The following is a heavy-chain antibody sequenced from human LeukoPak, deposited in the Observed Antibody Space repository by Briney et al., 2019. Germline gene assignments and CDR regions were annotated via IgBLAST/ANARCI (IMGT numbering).Heavy chain of an antibody. V-gene: IGHV1-18*01. J-gene: IGHJ4*02. CDR2: ISAYNGNT. Sequence: ASVKVSCKASGYTFTSYGISWVRQAPGQGLEWMGWISAYNGNTNYAQKLQGRVTMTTDTSTSTAYTELRSLRSDDTAVYYCARDRDYGDYVAVYWGQGTLVTVSS. CDR3: ARDRDYGDYVAVY. CDR1: GYTFTSYG. D-gene: IGHD4-17*01.